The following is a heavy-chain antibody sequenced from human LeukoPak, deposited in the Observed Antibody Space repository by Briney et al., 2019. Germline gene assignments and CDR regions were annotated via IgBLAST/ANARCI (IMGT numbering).Heavy chain of an antibody. D-gene: IGHD3-3*01. J-gene: IGHJ4*02. V-gene: IGHV1-8*03. CDR2: MNPNSGNT. CDR1: GYTFTSYD. Sequence: GESLKVSCKASGYTFTSYDINWVRQATGQGLEWMGWMNPNSGNTGYAQKFQGRVTITRNTSISTAYMELSSLRSEDTAVYYCARGRRSGIDYWGQGTLVTVSS. CDR3: ARGRRSGIDY.